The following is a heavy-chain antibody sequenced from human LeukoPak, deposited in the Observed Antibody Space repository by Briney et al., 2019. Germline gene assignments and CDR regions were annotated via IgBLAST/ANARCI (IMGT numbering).Heavy chain of an antibody. Sequence: GGSLRLSCAASGFTFSDPDMDWVRQAPGKGLEWVGRIRNKANNYNTEYAASVRGRFTISRDDPKNSVYLQMNSLRIEDTAVYYCTRLVGANFWGQGTLVTVSS. D-gene: IGHD1-26*01. V-gene: IGHV3-72*01. CDR3: TRLVGANF. CDR1: GFTFSDPD. CDR2: IRNKANNYNT. J-gene: IGHJ4*02.